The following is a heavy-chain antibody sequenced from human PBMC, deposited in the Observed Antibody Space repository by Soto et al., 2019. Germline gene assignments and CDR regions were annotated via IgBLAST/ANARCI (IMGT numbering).Heavy chain of an antibody. V-gene: IGHV1-69*06. J-gene: IGHJ6*01. D-gene: IGHD4-17*01. Sequence: QVQLVQSGAEVKKPGSSVKVSCKASGGTFSSYAISWVRQAPGQGLEWMGGIIPIFGTANYAQKFQGRVTITADKSTSTAYMELSSLRSEDTAVYYCARSTKGDYGDYNRVPGWVITPRYYYYGMDVW. CDR2: IIPIFGTA. CDR1: GGTFSSYA. CDR3: ARSTKGDYGDYNRVPGWVITPRYYYYGMDV.